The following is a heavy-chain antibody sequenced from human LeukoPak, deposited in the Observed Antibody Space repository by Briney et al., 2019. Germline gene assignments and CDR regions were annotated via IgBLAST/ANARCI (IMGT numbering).Heavy chain of an antibody. V-gene: IGHV3-33*01. D-gene: IGHD5-18*01. CDR1: GFTFSSCG. CDR2: IWYDGSNK. Sequence: PGGSLRLSCAASGFTFSSCGMHWVRQAPGKGLEWVAVIWYDGSNKYYADSVKGRFTISRDNSKNTLYLQMNSLRAEDTAVYYCARDLDGYSYGPPLGMDVWGKGTTVTVSS. J-gene: IGHJ6*04. CDR3: ARDLDGYSYGPPLGMDV.